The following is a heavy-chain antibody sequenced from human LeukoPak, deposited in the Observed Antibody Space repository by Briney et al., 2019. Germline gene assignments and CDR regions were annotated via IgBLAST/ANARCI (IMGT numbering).Heavy chain of an antibody. J-gene: IGHJ5*02. Sequence: TVGSLTLSCIASGFTFKNDWMTWVRQAPGKGLEWVAHIEQKGSEKYHVDSAKGRFTISRDNDENSLFLQMNSLRVDDTAVYYCARVPSITIFGRPTYCDLWGQGTLVTVSS. V-gene: IGHV3-7*02. D-gene: IGHD3-3*01. CDR1: GFTFKNDW. CDR3: ARVPSITIFGRPTYCDL. CDR2: IEQKGSEK.